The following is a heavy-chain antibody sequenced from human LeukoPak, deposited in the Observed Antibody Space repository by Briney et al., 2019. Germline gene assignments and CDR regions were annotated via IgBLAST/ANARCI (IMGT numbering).Heavy chain of an antibody. CDR2: INHSGST. D-gene: IGHD3-10*01. CDR1: GGSFSGYY. Sequence: SETLSLTCAVYGGSFSGYYWSWIRQPPGKGLEWIGEINHSGSTNYNPSLKSRVTISVDTSKNQFSLKLSSVTAADTAVYYCARYMVRGPLRYYYYYGMDVWGQGTTVTVSS. J-gene: IGHJ6*02. CDR3: ARYMVRGPLRYYYYYGMDV. V-gene: IGHV4-34*01.